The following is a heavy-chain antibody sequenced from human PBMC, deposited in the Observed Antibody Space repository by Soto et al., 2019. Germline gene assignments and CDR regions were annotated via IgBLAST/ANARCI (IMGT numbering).Heavy chain of an antibody. CDR2: IDPSDSYT. CDR3: AREGRPGYYYYGMDV. V-gene: IGHV5-10-1*01. J-gene: IGHJ6*02. Sequence: PGESLKISCKGSGYSFTSYWIIWVRQMPGKGLEWMGRIDPSDSYTNYSPSFQGHVTISADKSISTAYLQWSSLKASDTAMYYCAREGRPGYYYYGMDVWGQGTTVTVSS. CDR1: GYSFTSYW.